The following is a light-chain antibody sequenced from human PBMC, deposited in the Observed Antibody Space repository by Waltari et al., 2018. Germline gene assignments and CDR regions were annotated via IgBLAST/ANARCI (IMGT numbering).Light chain of an antibody. J-gene: IGLJ3*02. CDR2: RNN. V-gene: IGLV1-47*01. Sequence: QSVLTQPPSAPGTPGQRVTISCSGSSSNIGSNYVYWYQQLPGTAPKLLIYRNNRRPSGVPDRFSGSKSGPSASLAISGLRSEDEADYYCAAWDDSLSGWVFGGGTKLTVL. CDR3: AAWDDSLSGWV. CDR1: SSNIGSNY.